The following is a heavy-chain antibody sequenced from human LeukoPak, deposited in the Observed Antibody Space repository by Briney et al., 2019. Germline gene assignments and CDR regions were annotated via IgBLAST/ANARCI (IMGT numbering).Heavy chain of an antibody. Sequence: GGSLRLSCAASGFTFRDAWMTWVRQAPGKGLEWVGRIRSKTDGGTTDYAVSVQGRFTISRDDSKNTLYLQMSSLKTEDTAVYYCAKHIYGVVSIQQWGQGTLVAVSS. CDR1: GFTFRDAW. CDR2: IRSKTDGGTT. V-gene: IGHV3-15*01. CDR3: AKHIYGVVSIQQ. D-gene: IGHD3-3*01. J-gene: IGHJ1*01.